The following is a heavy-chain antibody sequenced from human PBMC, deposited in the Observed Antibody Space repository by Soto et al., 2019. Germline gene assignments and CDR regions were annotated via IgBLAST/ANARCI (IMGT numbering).Heavy chain of an antibody. CDR2: ISSTADGT. CDR3: AQAISRERQIDY. J-gene: IGHJ4*02. D-gene: IGHD1-26*01. CDR1: GFTFSNYA. V-gene: IGHV3-23*01. Sequence: PGGSLRLSCAASGFTFSNYAMGWVRQAPGKRLEWVSTISSTADGTDYADSVKGRFTISRDNSKNTLYLRMNSLRAEDTAVYYCAQAISRERQIDYWGQGTLVTVSS.